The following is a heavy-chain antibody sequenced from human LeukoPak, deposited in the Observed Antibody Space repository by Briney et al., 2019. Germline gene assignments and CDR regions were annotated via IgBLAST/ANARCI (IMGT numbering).Heavy chain of an antibody. CDR2: IKQDGRAK. J-gene: IGHJ4*02. CDR3: ASSFSDDFWSGHF. D-gene: IGHD3-3*01. CDR1: RITFTYW. V-gene: IGHV3-7*01. Sequence: GGSLRLSCAASRITFTYWMSWVRQAPGKGLEWVANIKQDGRAKYYVDPVKGRFIISRDNAKKSLLLQMNSLRAEDTAVYCASSFSDDFWSGHFWGQGTLVTVSS.